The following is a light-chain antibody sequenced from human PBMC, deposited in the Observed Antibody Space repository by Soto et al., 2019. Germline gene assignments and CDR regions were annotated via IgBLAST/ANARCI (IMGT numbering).Light chain of an antibody. V-gene: IGLV3-21*02. CDR3: LVWDWNNNHLL. Sequence: SYELTQPPSVSVAPGQTAMINCGGNDIGSKSVNWYQQRPGQAPVLVVYDDRDRPSGIPERFSGSNSGSTATLTISRVDAGDVADYYCLVWDWNNNHLLFGGGTKLTVL. CDR2: DDR. J-gene: IGLJ3*02. CDR1: DIGSKS.